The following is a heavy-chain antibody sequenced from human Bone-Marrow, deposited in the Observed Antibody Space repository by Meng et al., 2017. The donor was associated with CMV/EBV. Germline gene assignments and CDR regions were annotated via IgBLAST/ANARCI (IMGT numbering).Heavy chain of an antibody. CDR3: ARGSYSSSWYGDYYYYYGMDV. CDR1: GYTFTSYD. CDR2: MNPNSGNT. D-gene: IGHD6-13*01. Sequence: ASVKVSCKASGYTFTSYDINWVRQATGQGLEWMGWMNPNSGNTGYAQKFQGRVTMTRNTSISTAYMELSSLRSEDTAVYYCARGSYSSSWYGDYYYYYGMDVWGQGTTVPVSS. J-gene: IGHJ6*02. V-gene: IGHV1-8*01.